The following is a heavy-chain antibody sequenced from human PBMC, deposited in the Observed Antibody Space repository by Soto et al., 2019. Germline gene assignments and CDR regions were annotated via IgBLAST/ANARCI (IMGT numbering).Heavy chain of an antibody. V-gene: IGHV3-48*02. CDR3: ARDNGMAGSFDP. J-gene: IGHJ5*02. D-gene: IGHD2-8*01. CDR1: GFTFSTYS. Sequence: VGSLRLSCAASGFTFSTYSMNWVRQAPGKGLEWISYISNSGTIYYADSVKGRFTISRDNAKNSLYLQVNSLRDEDTAVYYCARDNGMAGSFDPWGQGTLVTVSS. CDR2: ISNSGTI.